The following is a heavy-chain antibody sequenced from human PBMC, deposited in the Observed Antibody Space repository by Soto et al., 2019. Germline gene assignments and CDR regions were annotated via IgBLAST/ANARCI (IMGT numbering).Heavy chain of an antibody. CDR2: IYYSGST. Sequence: TSETLSLTCTVSGGSINSYYWNWIRQPPGKGLEWIGYIYYSGSTNYNPSLESRVTISVDTSKNQFSLKLSSVTAADTAVYYCARRTNYYGSGSYTYYYFMDVWGKGTTVTVSS. CDR3: ARRTNYYGSGSYTYYYFMDV. D-gene: IGHD3-10*01. CDR1: GGSINSYY. V-gene: IGHV4-59*08. J-gene: IGHJ6*03.